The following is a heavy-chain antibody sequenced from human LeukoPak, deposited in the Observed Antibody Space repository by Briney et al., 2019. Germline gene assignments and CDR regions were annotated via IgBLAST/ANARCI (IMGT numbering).Heavy chain of an antibody. CDR3: ARAGYYYYDSSGYENWFDP. V-gene: IGHV1-46*01. J-gene: IGHJ5*02. CDR2: INPSGGST. CDR1: GYTFTSYY. D-gene: IGHD3-22*01. Sequence: GASVKVSCKASGYTFTSYYMHWVRQAPGQGLEWMGIINPSGGSTSYAQKFQGRVTMTRDMSTSTVYMELSSLRSEDTAVYYCARAGYYYYDSSGYENWFDPWGQGTPVTVSS.